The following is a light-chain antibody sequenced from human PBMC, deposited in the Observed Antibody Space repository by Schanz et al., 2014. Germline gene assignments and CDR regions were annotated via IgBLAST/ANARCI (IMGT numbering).Light chain of an antibody. Sequence: QSALTQPRSVSGSPGQSVTISCTGSSSDVGGYNYVSWYQQHPGKAPNLLIYDVTERPSGVPDRFSGSKSVNTASLTISGLQAEDEAAYYCCSYAGSYSWVFGGGTKLTVL. CDR3: CSYAGSYSWV. J-gene: IGLJ3*02. CDR2: DVT. V-gene: IGLV2-11*01. CDR1: SSDVGGYNY.